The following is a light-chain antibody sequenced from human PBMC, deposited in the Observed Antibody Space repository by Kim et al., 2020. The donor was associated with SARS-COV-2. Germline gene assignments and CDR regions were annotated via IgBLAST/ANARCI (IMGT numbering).Light chain of an antibody. V-gene: IGKV1-5*03. CDR3: QHYSSYPYT. CDR2: RAF. J-gene: IGKJ2*01. CDR1: QSVGTL. Sequence: DIEMTQSPSTLPASIGDRVTITCRASQSVGTLLAWYQQKPGKAPKLLIYRAFNLETGVPSRFSGSASGTHFTLTISGLQPDDFGTYYCQHYSSYPYTFGQGTKLEI.